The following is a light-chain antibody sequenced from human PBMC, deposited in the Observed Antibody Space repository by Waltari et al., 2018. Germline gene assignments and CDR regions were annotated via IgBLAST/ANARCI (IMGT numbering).Light chain of an antibody. CDR2: DAS. CDR1: QSVSRT. CDR3: QKYGTLPAT. J-gene: IGKJ1*01. Sequence: EIMLTQSPGTLSLSPGERATPSCRASQSVSRTLAWYQQKPGQAPRLLIYDASTRATGIPDRFSGSGSGTDFSLTISRLEPEDVAVYYCQKYGTLPATFGQGTKVEIK. V-gene: IGKV3-20*01.